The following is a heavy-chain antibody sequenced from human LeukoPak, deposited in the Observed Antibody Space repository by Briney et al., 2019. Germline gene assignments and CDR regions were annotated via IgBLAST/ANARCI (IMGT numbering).Heavy chain of an antibody. J-gene: IGHJ4*02. CDR2: IWFDGSNR. CDR3: VRDPSGSGFAFDS. Sequence: GRSLRLSCAASGFIFSNDAMHWVRQAPGKGLEWVAFIWFDGSNRHYADSVKGRFTISRDNSEDTLYLQMNSLRAEDTAVYYCVRDPSGSGFAFDSWGQGALVTVSS. CDR1: GFIFSNDA. D-gene: IGHD1-1*01. V-gene: IGHV3-33*01.